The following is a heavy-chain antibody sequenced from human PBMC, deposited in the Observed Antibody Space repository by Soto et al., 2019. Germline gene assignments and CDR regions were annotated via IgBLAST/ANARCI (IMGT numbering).Heavy chain of an antibody. CDR1: GFTFSSYS. V-gene: IGHV3-48*01. CDR3: ARDRPLDV. J-gene: IGHJ6*04. CDR2: ISSSSSTI. Sequence: AGGSLRLSCAASGFTFSSYSMNWVRQAPGKGLEWVSYISSSSSTIYYADSVKGRFTISRDNAKNSLYLQMNSLRAEDTAVYYCARDRPLDVWGKGTTDTVSS.